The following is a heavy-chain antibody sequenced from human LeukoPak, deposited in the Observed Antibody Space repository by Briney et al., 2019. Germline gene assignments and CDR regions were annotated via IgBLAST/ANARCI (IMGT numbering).Heavy chain of an antibody. D-gene: IGHD3-16*01. CDR3: ARHQATITSFDYGMDV. J-gene: IGHJ6*02. V-gene: IGHV5-51*01. Sequence: GESLKISCKGSGYSFTSYWIGWVRQMPGKGLEWMGSIYPGDSDTRYSPSFQGQVTISADKSISTAYLQLSGLKASDTAMYLCARHQATITSFDYGMDVWGQGTTVTVSS. CDR1: GYSFTSYW. CDR2: IYPGDSDT.